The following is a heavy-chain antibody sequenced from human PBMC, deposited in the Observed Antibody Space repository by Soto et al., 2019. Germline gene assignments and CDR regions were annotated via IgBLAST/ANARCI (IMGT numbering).Heavy chain of an antibody. J-gene: IGHJ4*02. Sequence: SVKVSCKASGGTFSSYAISWVRQAPGQGLEWMGGIIPIFGTANYAQKFQGRVTITADESTSTAYMELSSLRSEDTAVYYCARAPTRDRAFDYWGQGTLVTVSS. V-gene: IGHV1-69*13. CDR3: ARAPTRDRAFDY. CDR2: IIPIFGTA. D-gene: IGHD5-12*01. CDR1: GGTFSSYA.